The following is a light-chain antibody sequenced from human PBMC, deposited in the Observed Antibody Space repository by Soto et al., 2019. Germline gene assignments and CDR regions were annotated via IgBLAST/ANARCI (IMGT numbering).Light chain of an antibody. V-gene: IGKV4-1*01. CDR1: QSLSSSY. CDR2: WAS. CDR3: QQYYSTPRT. Sequence: EIVLTQSPGTLSLSPGERATLSCRASQSLSSSYLAWYQQKPGQPPKLLIYWASTRESGVPDRFSGSGSGTDFTLTIRSLQAEDVAVYYCQQYYSTPRTFGQGTKVDIK. J-gene: IGKJ1*01.